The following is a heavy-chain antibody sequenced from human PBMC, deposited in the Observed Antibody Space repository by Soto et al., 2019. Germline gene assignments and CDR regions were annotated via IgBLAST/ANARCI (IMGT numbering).Heavy chain of an antibody. CDR2: ISYDGSSK. V-gene: IGHV3-30*18. CDR1: GFTFIRYG. D-gene: IGHD1-26*01. J-gene: IGHJ6*02. CDR3: AKIRPATTINYYYGLDA. Sequence: PGGSLRLSCAASGFTFIRYGIQWVRQAPGKGLEWVAVISYDGSSKYFADSVKGRFTISRDNSKNTVFPQMNSLRAEDTAVYYCAKIRPATTINYYYGLDAWGQGTTVTVSS.